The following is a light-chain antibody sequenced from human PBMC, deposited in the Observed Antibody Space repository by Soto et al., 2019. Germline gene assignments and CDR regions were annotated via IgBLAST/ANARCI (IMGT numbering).Light chain of an antibody. V-gene: IGLV2-23*01. J-gene: IGLJ2*01. CDR3: CSHAGDHVV. CDR1: SSDIGSYNF. Sequence: QSALTQPASVSGSPGQSITISCTGTSSDIGSYNFVSWYQQHVGKAPKLMNYEGSKRPSGVSDRFSASKSGNTASLTISGLQAEDEADYYCCSHAGDHVVFGGGAKLTVL. CDR2: EGS.